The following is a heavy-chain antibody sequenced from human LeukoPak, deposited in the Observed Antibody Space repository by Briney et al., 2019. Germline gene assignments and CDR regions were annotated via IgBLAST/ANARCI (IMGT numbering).Heavy chain of an antibody. V-gene: IGHV4-59*01. CDR1: GGSISGYY. J-gene: IGHJ4*02. CDR2: IFYSGST. CDR3: ARGTMGKNYFDY. Sequence: SETLSLTCTVSGGSISGYYWSWIRQPPGKGLEWIGYIFYSGSTSYNPSLKSRLTISVDTSENQFSLKLSSVTAADTAVYYCARGTMGKNYFDYWGQGTLVTVSS. D-gene: IGHD1-14*01.